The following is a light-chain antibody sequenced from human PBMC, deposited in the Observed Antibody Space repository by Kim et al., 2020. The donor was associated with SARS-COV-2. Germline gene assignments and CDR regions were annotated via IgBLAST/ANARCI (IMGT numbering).Light chain of an antibody. V-gene: IGKV3-20*01. CDR2: GAS. CDR3: QQYGSS. J-gene: IGKJ2*01. Sequence: EIVLTQSPGTLSLSPGERATLSCRTSQSVSSSYLAWYHQKPGQAPRLLIYGASSRATGIPDRFSGSGSGTNFTLTISRQEPEDFAVYFCQQYGSSFGQGTKLEI. CDR1: QSVSSSY.